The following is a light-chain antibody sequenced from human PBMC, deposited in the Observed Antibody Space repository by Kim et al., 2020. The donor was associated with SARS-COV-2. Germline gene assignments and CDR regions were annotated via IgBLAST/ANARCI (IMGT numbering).Light chain of an antibody. CDR1: QDSSNY. CDR2: AAT. CDR3: VQHRSFPWT. J-gene: IGKJ1*01. V-gene: IGKV1-17*03. Sequence: DIQMTQSPSAMSASVGDRVTITCRASQDSSNYCVWFKQKPGKVPKRLIHAATSLQSGVPSRFSGSGSGTEFTLTISSLQPEDAATYFSVQHRSFPWTFGQGAKV.